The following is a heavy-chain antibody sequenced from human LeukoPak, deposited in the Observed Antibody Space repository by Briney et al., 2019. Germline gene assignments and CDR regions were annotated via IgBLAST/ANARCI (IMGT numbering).Heavy chain of an antibody. Sequence: PGGSLRLSCVVSGFTFSSYAMSWVRQAPGKGLEWVSAISGSGGSTYYADSVKSRFTISRDNPKNTLYLQMNSLRAEDTAVYYCAKGIYPRYFDYWGQGTLVTVSS. CDR3: AKGIYPRYFDY. V-gene: IGHV3-23*01. CDR2: ISGSGGST. J-gene: IGHJ4*02. CDR1: GFTFSSYA. D-gene: IGHD2-2*02.